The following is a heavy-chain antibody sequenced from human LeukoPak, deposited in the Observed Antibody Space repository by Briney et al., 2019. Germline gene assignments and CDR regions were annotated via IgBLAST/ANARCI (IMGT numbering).Heavy chain of an antibody. D-gene: IGHD1-26*01. V-gene: IGHV1-69*06. CDR1: GGTFSSYA. J-gene: IGHJ3*02. CDR2: IIPIFGTA. CDR3: ARWGPDGGSYFSDI. Sequence: SVKVSCKASGGTFSSYAISWVRQAPGQGLEWMGGIIPIFGTANYAQKFQGRVTITADKSTSTAYMELSSLRSEDTAVYYCARWGPDGGSYFSDIWGQGTMVTVSS.